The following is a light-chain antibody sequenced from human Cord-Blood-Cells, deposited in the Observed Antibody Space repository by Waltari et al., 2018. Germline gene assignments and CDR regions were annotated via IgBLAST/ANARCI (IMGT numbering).Light chain of an antibody. Sequence: DIQMTQSPSTLSASVGDRVTITCRASQSISSWLAWYQQKPGKAPKLLIYDVSSFESGVPSRFSGSGSGTEFTLTISSLQPDDCATYYCQQYNSDPWTFGQGTKVEIK. CDR3: QQYNSDPWT. CDR1: QSISSW. V-gene: IGKV1-5*01. CDR2: DVS. J-gene: IGKJ1*01.